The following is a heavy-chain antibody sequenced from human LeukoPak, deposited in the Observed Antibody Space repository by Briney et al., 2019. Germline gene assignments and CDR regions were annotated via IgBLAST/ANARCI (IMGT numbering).Heavy chain of an antibody. D-gene: IGHD6-13*01. CDR1: GYTFTSYD. CDR3: AGTAAASSDDWFDP. CDR2: MNPNSGNT. J-gene: IGHJ5*02. V-gene: IGHV1-8*01. Sequence: ASVKVSCKASGYTFTSYDIKWVRQATGQGLEWMGRMNPNSGNTGYAQKFQGRVTMTRNTSISTAYMELSSLRSEDTAVYYCAGTAAASSDDWFDPWGQGTLVTVSS.